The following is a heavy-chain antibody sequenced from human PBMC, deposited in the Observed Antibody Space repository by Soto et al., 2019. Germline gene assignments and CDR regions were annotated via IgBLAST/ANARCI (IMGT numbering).Heavy chain of an antibody. CDR2: ISYDGSNK. V-gene: IGHV3-30*18. CDR3: AKHQGSVAGEFDY. J-gene: IGHJ4*02. Sequence: QVQLVESGGGVVQPGRSLRLSCGASGFTLSNYGMHWVRQAPGKGLEWVAVISYDGSNKYYADSVKGRFTISRDNSKNPLYLQMNSLRAVDTAVYYCAKHQGSVAGEFDYWGQGTLVTVSS. D-gene: IGHD6-19*01. CDR1: GFTLSNYG.